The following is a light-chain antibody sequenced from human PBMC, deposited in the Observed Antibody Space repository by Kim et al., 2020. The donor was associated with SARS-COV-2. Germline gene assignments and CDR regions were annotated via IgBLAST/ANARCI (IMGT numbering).Light chain of an antibody. CDR1: GGSISSDF. CDR3: QSYHDNAWV. CDR2: EDH. J-gene: IGLJ3*02. V-gene: IGLV6-57*01. Sequence: GKTVSIPCTRSGGSISSDFVQWFQQRPGTSPTTVIYEDHIRPSGVPDRFSGFVDSSSNSASLTISGLKPEDEADYYCQSYHDNAWVFGGGTQLTVL.